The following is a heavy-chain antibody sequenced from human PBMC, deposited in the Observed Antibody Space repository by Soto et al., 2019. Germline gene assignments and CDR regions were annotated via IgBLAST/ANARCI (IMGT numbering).Heavy chain of an antibody. Sequence: EVQLVQSGAEVKKPGESLRISCKGSGYSFTSYWVTWVRQMPGKGQEWMGRIDPSDSYTNYNPPFQGHVTISVDKSISTAYLQWSSLKASDTAMYYCARLYGGNSGMDVWGQGTTVTVSS. J-gene: IGHJ6*02. CDR1: GYSFTSYW. D-gene: IGHD4-17*01. CDR3: ARLYGGNSGMDV. V-gene: IGHV5-10-1*01. CDR2: IDPSDSYT.